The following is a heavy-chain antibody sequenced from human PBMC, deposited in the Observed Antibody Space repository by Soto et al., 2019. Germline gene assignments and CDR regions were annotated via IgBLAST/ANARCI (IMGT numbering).Heavy chain of an antibody. CDR2: INHSGST. D-gene: IGHD3-22*01. V-gene: IGHV4-39*01. CDR1: DGSMNSDSSY. Sequence: SETLSLTCRVSDGSMNSDSSYWGWIRQPPGKGLEWIGVINHSGSTYHNLSLKGRVTMSVDASRNQFSLKLTSMTAADTAVYYCARLGGYVSVGYYYLWDSWGQGTMVTVYS. J-gene: IGHJ4*02. CDR3: ARLGGYVSVGYYYLWDS.